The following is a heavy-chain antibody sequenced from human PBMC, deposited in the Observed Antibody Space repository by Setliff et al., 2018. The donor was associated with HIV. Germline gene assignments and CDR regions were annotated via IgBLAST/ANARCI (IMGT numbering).Heavy chain of an antibody. Sequence: ASVKVSCKASGGTSSTHAMNWVRQAPGQGLEWIGQIISILEITDCAQKLQGRVTITADGPTNTFYMELSGLRSDDTAVYYCAGPRGDEAFDIWGQGTMVTVSS. CDR3: AGPRGDEAFDI. J-gene: IGHJ3*02. D-gene: IGHD3-10*01. CDR1: GGTSSTHA. CDR2: IISILEIT. V-gene: IGHV1-69*10.